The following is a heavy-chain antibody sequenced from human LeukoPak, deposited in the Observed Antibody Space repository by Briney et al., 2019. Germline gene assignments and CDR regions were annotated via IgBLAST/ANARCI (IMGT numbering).Heavy chain of an antibody. Sequence: PGRSLRLSCAASGFTFDDYAMHWVRQAPGKGLEWVSGISWNSGSIGYADSVKGRFTISRDNAKNSLYLQMNSLRAEDTALYYCAKVFYGDYYFDYWGQGTLVTVSS. D-gene: IGHD4-17*01. J-gene: IGHJ4*02. CDR1: GFTFDDYA. CDR3: AKVFYGDYYFDY. V-gene: IGHV3-9*01. CDR2: ISWNSGSI.